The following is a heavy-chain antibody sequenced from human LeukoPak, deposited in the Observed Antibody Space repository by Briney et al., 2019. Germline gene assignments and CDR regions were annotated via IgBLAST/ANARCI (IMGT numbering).Heavy chain of an antibody. D-gene: IGHD5-18*01. CDR2: ISYDGGNK. V-gene: IGHV3-30*18. Sequence: PGRSLRLSCAASGFTFSSYGMHWVRQAPGKGLEWVAVISYDGGNKYYADSVKGRFTISRDNSKNTLYLQMNSLRAEDTAVYYCAKSRGPLWLQDRYAPLDYWGQGTLVTVSS. CDR3: AKSRGPLWLQDRYAPLDY. J-gene: IGHJ4*02. CDR1: GFTFSSYG.